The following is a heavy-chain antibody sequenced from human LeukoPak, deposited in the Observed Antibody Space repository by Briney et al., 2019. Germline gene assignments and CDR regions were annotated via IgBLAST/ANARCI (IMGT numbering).Heavy chain of an antibody. D-gene: IGHD2-2*01. V-gene: IGHV4-39*01. CDR3: ARWHRGYQLPRPYYYYGMDV. Sequence: PSETLSLTCTVSGDSISSYNYFWGWIRQPPGKGLEWIGSIYYRGNTYYNPSLKSRVTISADTSKNQFSLKLSSVTAADTAVYYCARWHRGYQLPRPYYYYGMDVWGQGTTVTVSS. CDR2: IYYRGNT. J-gene: IGHJ6*02. CDR1: GDSISSYNYF.